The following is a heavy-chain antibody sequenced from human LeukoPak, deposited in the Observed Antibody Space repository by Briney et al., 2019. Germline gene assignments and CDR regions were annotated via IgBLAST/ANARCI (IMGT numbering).Heavy chain of an antibody. V-gene: IGHV1-3*01. J-gene: IGHJ5*02. CDR2: INAGNGNT. CDR3: ASLPQRYCSSTSCYNGWFDP. CDR1: GYTFTSYA. Sequence: GASVKVSCKASGYTFTSYAMHWVRQAPGQRLEWMGWINAGNGNTKYSQKFQGRVTITRDTSASTAYMELSSLRSEDTAVYYCASLPQRYCSSTSCYNGWFDPWGQGTLVTVSS. D-gene: IGHD2-2*01.